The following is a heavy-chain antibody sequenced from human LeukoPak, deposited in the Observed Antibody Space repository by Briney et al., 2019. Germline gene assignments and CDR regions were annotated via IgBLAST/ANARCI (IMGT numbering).Heavy chain of an antibody. CDR2: INHSGST. V-gene: IGHV4-34*01. D-gene: IGHD3-16*01. CDR3: ATSGGTLGPTNYFAY. CDR1: GESFSGYY. J-gene: IGHJ4*02. Sequence: PSETLSLTCAVYGESFSGYYWSWIRQPPGKGLEWIGKINHSGSTNYNPSLKSRVTISVDTSKNQFSLKLSSVTAADTAVYYCATSGGTLGPTNYFAYWGQGTLVAVSS.